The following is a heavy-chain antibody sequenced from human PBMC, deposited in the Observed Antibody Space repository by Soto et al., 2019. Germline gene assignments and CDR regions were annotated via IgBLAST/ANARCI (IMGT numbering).Heavy chain of an antibody. D-gene: IGHD6-6*01. CDR3: AIGAQLFQYPYQSYGMDV. V-gene: IGHV1-8*01. J-gene: IGHJ6*02. CDR2: MNPNSGNT. Sequence: QVQLVQSGAVVEKPGASVPASCKASGYTFTSYDINWVRQATGQGLEWMGWMNPNSGNTGSAQKFKGRVTMTMNTSLSTAYMELSSRRSEDTAVDYCAIGAQLFQYPYQSYGMDVWGQGATVTVSS. CDR1: GYTFTSYD.